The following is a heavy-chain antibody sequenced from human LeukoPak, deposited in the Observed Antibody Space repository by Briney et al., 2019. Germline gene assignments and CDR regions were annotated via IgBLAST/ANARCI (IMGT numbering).Heavy chain of an antibody. CDR3: VKSQYSSSWYPPNLYYYGMDV. Sequence: GGSLRLSCAASGFTFSSYGMHWVRQAPGKGLEWVAVISYDGSNKYYADSVKGRFTISRDNSKNTLYLQMNSLRAEDTAVYYCVKSQYSSSWYPPNLYYYGMDVWGQGTTVTVSS. CDR2: ISYDGSNK. J-gene: IGHJ6*02. V-gene: IGHV3-30*18. D-gene: IGHD6-13*01. CDR1: GFTFSSYG.